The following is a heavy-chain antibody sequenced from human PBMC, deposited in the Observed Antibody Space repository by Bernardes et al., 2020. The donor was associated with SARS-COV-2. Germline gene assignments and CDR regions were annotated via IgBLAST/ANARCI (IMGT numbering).Heavy chain of an antibody. CDR2: IYPGDSDT. CDR3: ARHDSVGAIGAADYFPY. J-gene: IGHJ4*02. D-gene: IGHD1-26*01. Sequence: GESLKISCKGSGYSFTNYWVGWVRQRPGRGLEWMGNIYPGDSDTRYSASFQGQVTMSVDKSTNTAYLQWRSLEASDTAMYYCARHDSVGAIGAADYFPYWGQGTLVTVSS. CDR1: GYSFTNYW. V-gene: IGHV5-51*01.